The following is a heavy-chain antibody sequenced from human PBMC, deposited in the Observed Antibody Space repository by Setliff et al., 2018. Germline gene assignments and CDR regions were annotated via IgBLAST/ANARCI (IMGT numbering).Heavy chain of an antibody. CDR2: INPNSGGT. V-gene: IGHV1-2*04. Sequence: ASVKVSCKASGYTFTGYYMHWVRQAPGQGLEWMGWINPNSGGTNYAQKFQGWVTMTRDTSISTAYMELSRLRSDDTAVYYCARSPKLLLEPDYWGQGTLVTVSS. J-gene: IGHJ4*02. D-gene: IGHD2-2*01. CDR3: ARSPKLLLEPDY. CDR1: GYTFTGYY.